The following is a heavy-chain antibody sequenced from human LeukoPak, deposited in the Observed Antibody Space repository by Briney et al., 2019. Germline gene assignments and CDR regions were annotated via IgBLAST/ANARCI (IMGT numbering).Heavy chain of an antibody. Sequence: TGESLKISCKGSGYSFTNYWIAWVRQMPGKGLEWMGILYPGDSDTRYSPSFQGQVTISADRSISTAYLQWSSLKASDTAMYYCARASRDGYNQNFDYWGQGTLVTVCS. CDR2: LYPGDSDT. J-gene: IGHJ4*02. CDR3: ARASRDGYNQNFDY. D-gene: IGHD5-24*01. V-gene: IGHV5-51*01. CDR1: GYSFTNYW.